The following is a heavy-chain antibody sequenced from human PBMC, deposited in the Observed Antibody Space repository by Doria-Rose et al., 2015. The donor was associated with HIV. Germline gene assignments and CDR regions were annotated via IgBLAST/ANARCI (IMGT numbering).Heavy chain of an antibody. V-gene: IGHV2-26*01. J-gene: IGHJ4*02. CDR1: GVSLSSPGMG. Sequence: SGPVLVKPTETLTLTCTVSGVSLSSPGMGVSWIRQPPGKALEWLANIFSDDERSYKTSLKSRLTISRGTAKSKEVLTMTDMDPVDTATYYCARIKSSRWYHKYYFDFWGQGTLVIVSA. CDR2: IFSDDER. D-gene: IGHD6-13*01. CDR3: ARIKSSRWYHKYYFDF.